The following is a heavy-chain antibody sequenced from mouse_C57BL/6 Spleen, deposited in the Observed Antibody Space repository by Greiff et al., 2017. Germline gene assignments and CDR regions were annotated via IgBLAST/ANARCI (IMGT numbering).Heavy chain of an antibody. V-gene: IGHV1-55*01. CDR3: ARFRDYDDGFDY. Sequence: QVQLQQPGAELVKPGASVKMSCKASGYTFTSYWITWVKQRPPQGLEWIGDIYPGSGSTNYNEKFKSKATLTVDTSSSTAYMQLSSLTSEDSAVYYCARFRDYDDGFDYWGQGTTLTVSS. D-gene: IGHD2-4*01. CDR1: GYTFTSYW. J-gene: IGHJ2*01. CDR2: IYPGSGST.